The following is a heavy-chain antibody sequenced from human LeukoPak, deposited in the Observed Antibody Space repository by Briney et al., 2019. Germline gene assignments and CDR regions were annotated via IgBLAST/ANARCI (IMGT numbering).Heavy chain of an antibody. J-gene: IGHJ4*02. D-gene: IGHD2-2*01. CDR1: GVTFSDYY. CDR3: VGAYCSNNY. CDR2: ISSSASTI. Sequence: GGSLRLSCVASGVTFSDYYMSWIRQAPGKGLEWVAYISSSASTIYYADSVKGRFTISRDNAKNTLHLQMNSLRAEDTAVYYCVGAYCSNNYWGQGTLVTVSS. V-gene: IGHV3-11*01.